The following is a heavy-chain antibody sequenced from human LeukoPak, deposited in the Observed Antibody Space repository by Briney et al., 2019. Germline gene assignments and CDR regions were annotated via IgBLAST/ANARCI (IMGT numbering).Heavy chain of an antibody. V-gene: IGHV1-2*02. CDR3: AREGVVVPAAMPDY. D-gene: IGHD2-2*01. J-gene: IGHJ4*02. CDR1: GYTFTGYY. CDR2: INPNSGGT. Sequence: ASVKVSCKASGYTFTGYYMHWVRQAPGQGLEWMGWINPNSGGTNYAQKFQGRVTMTRDTSISTAYMELSRLRSDDTAVYYCAREGVVVPAAMPDYWGQGTLVTVSS.